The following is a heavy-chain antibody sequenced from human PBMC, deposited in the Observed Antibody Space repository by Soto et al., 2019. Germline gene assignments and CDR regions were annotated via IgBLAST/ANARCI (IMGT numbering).Heavy chain of an antibody. V-gene: IGHV4-4*02. CDR1: GGSISSSNW. CDR3: ARVTSSGLRYFDRYFDY. D-gene: IGHD3-9*01. J-gene: IGHJ4*02. Sequence: PSETLSLTCAVSGGSISSSNWWSWVRQPPGKGLEWIGEIYHSGSTNYNPSLKSRVTISVDKSKNQFSLKLSSVTAADTAVYYCARVTSSGLRYFDRYFDYWGQGTLVTVSS. CDR2: IYHSGST.